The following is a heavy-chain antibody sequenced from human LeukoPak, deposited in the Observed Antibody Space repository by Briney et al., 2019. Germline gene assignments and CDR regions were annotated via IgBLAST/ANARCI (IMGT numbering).Heavy chain of an antibody. CDR1: GGSFSGYY. D-gene: IGHD3/OR15-3a*01. V-gene: IGHV4-34*01. CDR3: SRGLDSSKSGLD. Sequence: SETLSLTCAVYGGSFSGYYWTWIRQPPGKGLEWIGEIHPSGSTHYNPSLESRFIISLDTSKNHLSLRLSSVTAADTALYYCSRGLDSSKSGLDWGQGTLVTVS. CDR2: IHPSGST. J-gene: IGHJ4*02.